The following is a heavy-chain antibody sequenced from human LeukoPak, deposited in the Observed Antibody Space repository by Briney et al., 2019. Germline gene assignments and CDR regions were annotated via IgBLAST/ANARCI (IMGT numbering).Heavy chain of an antibody. D-gene: IGHD1-26*01. CDR3: AREGATRKYNGDSWRHFFDI. CDR1: GYTFSIYS. V-gene: IGHV1-46*01. Sequence: ASVKVSCKASGYTFSIYSIDWVRQAPGQGLEWVGTIDPNGGTTSFAQKFQGRVTLTRDMSTNTVSMEMRSLRSEDTAVYFCAREGATRKYNGDSWRHFFDIWGQGTLVTVS. J-gene: IGHJ4*02. CDR2: IDPNGGTT.